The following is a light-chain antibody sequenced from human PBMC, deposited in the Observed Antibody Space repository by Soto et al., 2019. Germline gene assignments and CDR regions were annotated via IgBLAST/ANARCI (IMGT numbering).Light chain of an antibody. CDR1: QGISSY. Sequence: AIRMTQSPSSLSASTGDRVTITCRASQGISSYLAWYQQKPGKAPKLLIYAASTLQSGVPSRFSGSGSGTDFTLTISCLQSEDFATYYCQQYNYFWAFGQGTKVDNK. CDR3: QQYNYFWA. J-gene: IGKJ1*01. CDR2: AAS. V-gene: IGKV1-8*01.